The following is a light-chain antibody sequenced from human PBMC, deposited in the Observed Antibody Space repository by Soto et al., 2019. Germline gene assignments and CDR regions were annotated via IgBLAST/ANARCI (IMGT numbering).Light chain of an antibody. Sequence: QPVLTQPASVSGSPGQSITISCAGTSSDIGTYNYVSWYQQHPGKAPKLMIYEVSNRPSGVSNRFSGSKSGNTASLTISGLQAEDEADYYCSSYTNSIALFGGGTKVTVL. CDR2: EVS. CDR3: SSYTNSIAL. V-gene: IGLV2-14*01. J-gene: IGLJ3*02. CDR1: SSDIGTYNY.